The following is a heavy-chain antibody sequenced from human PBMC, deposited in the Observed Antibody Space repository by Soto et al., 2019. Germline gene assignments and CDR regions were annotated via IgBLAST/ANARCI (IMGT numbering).Heavy chain of an antibody. V-gene: IGHV3-23*01. J-gene: IGHJ6*03. CDR2: ISGSGHDT. Sequence: EVLLLESGGGLVQPVGSLRLSCAASGFTFSTFAMAWVRQAPGKGLEWVSAISGSGHDTYYADSVKGRFSISRDNPKSTLYLQMNSLRAEDTAIYYCAKAGALNVVPGRGHDSMDVWGKGTTVTVSS. CDR3: AKAGALNVVPGRGHDSMDV. CDR1: GFTFSTFA. D-gene: IGHD3-3*01.